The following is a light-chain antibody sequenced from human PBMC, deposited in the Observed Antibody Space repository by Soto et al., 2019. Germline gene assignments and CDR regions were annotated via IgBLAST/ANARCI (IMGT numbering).Light chain of an antibody. Sequence: QSGLTQPASVSGSHGQSITISCTGTRDNIGSYDYVSWYQLHADSAPKLIIYEVTSRPSGVSDRFSASKSGNTASLTISGLPAEAEADYFRSPYPSGAPLFVFGTGTKLPVL. CDR2: EVT. V-gene: IGLV2-14*03. CDR3: SPYPSGAPLFV. CDR1: RDNIGSYDY. J-gene: IGLJ1*01.